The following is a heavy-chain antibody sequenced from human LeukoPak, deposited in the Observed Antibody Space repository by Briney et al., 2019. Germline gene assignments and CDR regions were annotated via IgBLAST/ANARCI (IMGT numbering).Heavy chain of an antibody. J-gene: IGHJ1*01. CDR3: ARGPLYQLPFLGYFQH. D-gene: IGHD2-2*01. V-gene: IGHV4-4*02. Sequence: SETLSLTCAVSGGSISSSNWWSWVRQPPGKGLEWIGETYHSGSTNYNPSLKSRVTISVDKSKNQFSLKLSSVTAADTAVYYCARGPLYQLPFLGYFQHWGQGALVTVSS. CDR1: GGSISSSNW. CDR2: TYHSGST.